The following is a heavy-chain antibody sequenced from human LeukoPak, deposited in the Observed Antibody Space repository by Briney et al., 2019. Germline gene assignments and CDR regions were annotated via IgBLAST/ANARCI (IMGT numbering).Heavy chain of an antibody. V-gene: IGHV4-34*01. D-gene: IGHD3-22*01. CDR1: GGSFSGYY. J-gene: IGHJ4*02. Sequence: SETLSLTCAVYGGSFSGYYWSWIRQPPGKGLEWIGEINHSGSTNYNPSLKSRVTISVDTSKNQFSLKLSSVTAADTAVYYCARGRWYSSSTSCYYYDSSGYYYWDYWGQGTLVTVSS. CDR2: INHSGST. CDR3: ARGRWYSSSTSCYYYDSSGYYYWDY.